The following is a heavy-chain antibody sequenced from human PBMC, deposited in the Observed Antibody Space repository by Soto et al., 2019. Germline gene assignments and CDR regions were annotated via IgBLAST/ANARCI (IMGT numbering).Heavy chain of an antibody. J-gene: IGHJ4*02. D-gene: IGHD3-10*01. Sequence: QVQLQQWGAGLLKPSETLSLTCAVYGGSFSGYYWSWIRQPPGKGLEWIGEINHSGSTNYNPSLKSRVTISVDTSKNQFSLKLSSVTAADTAVYYCARGGVRDWSCYFDYWGQGTLVTVSS. CDR2: INHSGST. CDR1: GGSFSGYY. CDR3: ARGGVRDWSCYFDY. V-gene: IGHV4-34*01.